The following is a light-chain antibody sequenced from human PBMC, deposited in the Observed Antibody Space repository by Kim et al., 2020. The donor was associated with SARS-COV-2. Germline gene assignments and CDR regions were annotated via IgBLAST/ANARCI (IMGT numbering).Light chain of an antibody. V-gene: IGLV1-47*01. J-gene: IGLJ3*02. Sequence: RVNISCSASSSTHGSDFVYWYQQLPGTAPKLLIYRNTQRPSGVPDRFSGSKSGTSASLAISGLRPDDEADDYCAAWDDSLSGPWVFGGGTKLTVL. CDR1: SSTHGSDF. CDR2: RNT. CDR3: AAWDDSLSGPWV.